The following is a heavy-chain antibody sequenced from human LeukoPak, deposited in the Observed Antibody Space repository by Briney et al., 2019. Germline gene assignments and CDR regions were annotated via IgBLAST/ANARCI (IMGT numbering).Heavy chain of an antibody. CDR2: IRYGESEQ. CDR1: GFTFSSYG. J-gene: IGHJ5*02. V-gene: IGHV3-30*02. CDR3: VKEGFDP. Sequence: GGSLRPSCAASGFTFSSYGMHWVRQAPGKGLQWLAFIRYGESEQYYLDSVKGRFTISRDNSKNTVYLQLNSLRSEDTAMYYCVKEGFDPWGQGTLVTVSS.